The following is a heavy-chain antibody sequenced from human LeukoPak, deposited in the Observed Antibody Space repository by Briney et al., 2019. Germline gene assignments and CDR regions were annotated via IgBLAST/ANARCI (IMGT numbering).Heavy chain of an antibody. V-gene: IGHV3-23*01. J-gene: IGHJ4*02. CDR1: GFTFRSYG. CDR2: ISGSGSYT. CDR3: ATSPDIEASLTLYYLDS. Sequence: PGGSLRLSCAASGFTFRSYGMSWVRQTPGKGLEWVSSISGSGSYTYYADSVKGRFTISRDNSKNTLYLQMSSLRAEDAAIYYCATSPDIEASLTLYYLDSWGRGTRVTVPS. D-gene: IGHD1-14*01.